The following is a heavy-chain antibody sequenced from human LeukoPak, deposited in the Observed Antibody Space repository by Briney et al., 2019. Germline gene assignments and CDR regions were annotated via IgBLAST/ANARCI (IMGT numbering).Heavy chain of an antibody. CDR3: ARPGGSYLPNDAFDI. Sequence: GESLKISCKGSGYSFTSYWIGWVRQLPGKGLEWMGIIYPGDSDTRYSPSFQGQVTISADKSISTAYLQWSSLKASVTAMYYCARPGGSYLPNDAFDIWGQGTMVTVSS. CDR1: GYSFTSYW. CDR2: IYPGDSDT. V-gene: IGHV5-51*01. D-gene: IGHD1-26*01. J-gene: IGHJ3*02.